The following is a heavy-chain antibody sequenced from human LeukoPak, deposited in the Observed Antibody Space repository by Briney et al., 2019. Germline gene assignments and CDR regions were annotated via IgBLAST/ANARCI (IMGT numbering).Heavy chain of an antibody. J-gene: IGHJ5*02. CDR2: IYHGGST. CDR1: GYSISSGYY. D-gene: IGHD5-24*01. CDR3: AGVNGYNWFDP. V-gene: IGHV4-38-2*02. Sequence: PSETLSLTCTVSGYSISSGYYWGWIRQPPGKGLEWIGSIYHGGSTYYNPSLKSRVTISVDTSKNQFSLKLSSVTAADTAVYYCAGVNGYNWFDPWGQGTLVTVSP.